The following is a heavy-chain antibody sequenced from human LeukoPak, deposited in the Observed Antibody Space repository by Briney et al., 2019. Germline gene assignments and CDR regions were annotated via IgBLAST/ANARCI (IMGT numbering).Heavy chain of an antibody. D-gene: IGHD3-16*01. Sequence: GGSLRLSCAASGFTFTSYWMHWVRQAPGKGLVWVSRVKGDGTSTIYADSVKGRFTISRDNAKNTVYLQMNSLRSDDTAGYYCATGLINAYEIWGQGTMLTVSS. J-gene: IGHJ3*02. CDR3: ATGLINAYEI. CDR1: GFTFTSYW. V-gene: IGHV3-74*01. CDR2: VKGDGTST.